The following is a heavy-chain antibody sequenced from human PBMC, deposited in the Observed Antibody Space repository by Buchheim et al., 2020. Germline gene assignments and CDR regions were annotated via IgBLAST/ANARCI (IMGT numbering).Heavy chain of an antibody. CDR3: ARAPDCGGGSCYSKYYYGMDV. CDR2: INRDGSTT. V-gene: IGHV3-74*01. D-gene: IGHD2-15*01. CDR1: GFTFSDYW. J-gene: IGHJ6*02. Sequence: EVQLVESGGGLVQPGVSLRLSCAASGFTFSDYWMHWVRQTPGDGLVWVSRINRDGSTTTYADSVKGRFTISRDNAKNTLYLQMNSLRAEDTALYYCARAPDCGGGSCYSKYYYGMDVWGQETT.